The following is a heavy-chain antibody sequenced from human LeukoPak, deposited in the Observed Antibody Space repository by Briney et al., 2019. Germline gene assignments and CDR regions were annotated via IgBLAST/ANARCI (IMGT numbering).Heavy chain of an antibody. V-gene: IGHV1-69*13. J-gene: IGHJ4*02. D-gene: IGHD5-12*01. CDR1: GGTFSSYA. Sequence: SVKVSCKASGGTFSSYAISWVRQAPGQGLEWMGGIIPIFGTANYAQKFQGRVTITADESTSTAYMELSSLRSEDTAVYYCEAIETIYSGLSPDDYWGQGTLVTVSS. CDR3: EAIETIYSGLSPDDY. CDR2: IIPIFGTA.